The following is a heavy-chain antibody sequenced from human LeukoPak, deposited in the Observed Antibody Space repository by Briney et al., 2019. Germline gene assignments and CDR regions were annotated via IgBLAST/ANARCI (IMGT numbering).Heavy chain of an antibody. Sequence: PGGSLRLSCAASGFTLSNAWMNWVRQAPGKGLEWVAFIRYDGSNKYYADSVKGRFTISRDNSKNTLYLQMNSLRAEDTAVYYCARGPHRIEYRRSAAFHPWGKGPLVTVPS. D-gene: IGHD6-6*01. CDR1: GFTLSNAW. J-gene: IGHJ5*02. V-gene: IGHV3-30*02. CDR3: ARGPHRIEYRRSAAFHP. CDR2: IRYDGSNK.